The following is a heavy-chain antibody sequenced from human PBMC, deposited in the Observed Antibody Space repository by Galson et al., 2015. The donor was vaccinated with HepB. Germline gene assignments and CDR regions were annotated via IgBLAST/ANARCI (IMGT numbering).Heavy chain of an antibody. V-gene: IGHV3-30*03. CDR3: ARIRWEFIAYDGFDT. J-gene: IGHJ3*02. D-gene: IGHD1-26*01. Sequence: SLRLSCAASGFTFRNYGMHWVRQAPGTGLECVAVISHDGRETYYADSVKGRFTISRDNSKNTLFLQMDSLRADDTALYYCARIRWEFIAYDGFDTWGQGTMVTV. CDR1: GFTFRNYG. CDR2: ISHDGRET.